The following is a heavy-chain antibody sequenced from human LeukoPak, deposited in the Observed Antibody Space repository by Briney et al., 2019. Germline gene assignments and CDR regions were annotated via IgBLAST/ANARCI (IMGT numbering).Heavy chain of an antibody. J-gene: IGHJ6*03. V-gene: IGHV3-74*01. Sequence: GGSLRLSCAASGFTFSSYWMHWVRQAPGKGLVWVSRINSDGSSTSYADSVKGRFTISRDNAKNTLYLQMNSLRAEDTAVYYCATAHNWNSFPRRYYYYYMDVWGKGTTVTVSS. CDR2: INSDGSST. D-gene: IGHD1-7*01. CDR1: GFTFSSYW. CDR3: ATAHNWNSFPRRYYYYYMDV.